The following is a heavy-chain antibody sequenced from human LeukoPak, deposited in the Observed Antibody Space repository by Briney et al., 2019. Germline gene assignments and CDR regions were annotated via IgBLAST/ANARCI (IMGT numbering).Heavy chain of an antibody. V-gene: IGHV3-23*01. D-gene: IGHD5-24*01. CDR3: ARDIQLST. CDR2: ISFSGGST. Sequence: GGSLRLSCAASGFTFSGSAMSWVRQAPGKGLEWVSLISFSGGSTYYADSVKGRFTISRDNSKDTLYLQMNSLRAEDTATYYCARDIQLSTWGLGTMVTVSS. CDR1: GFTFSGSA. J-gene: IGHJ3*01.